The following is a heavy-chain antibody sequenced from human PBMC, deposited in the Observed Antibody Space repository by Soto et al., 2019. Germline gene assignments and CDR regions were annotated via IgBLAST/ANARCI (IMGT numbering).Heavy chain of an antibody. CDR1: GYTFTSYD. V-gene: IGHV1-8*01. CDR2: MNPNSGNT. CDR3: VRVAAMGYCSGGSCPLFDI. J-gene: IGHJ3*02. Sequence: ASVKVSCKASGYTFTSYDINWVRQATGQGLEWMGWMNPNSGNTGYAQKFQGRVTITRDTSASTAYMELSSLRSEDTAVYYCVRVAAMGYCSGGSCPLFDIWGQGTMVTVSS. D-gene: IGHD2-15*01.